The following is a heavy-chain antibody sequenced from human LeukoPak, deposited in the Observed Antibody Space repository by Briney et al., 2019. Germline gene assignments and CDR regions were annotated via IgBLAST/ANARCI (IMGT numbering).Heavy chain of an antibody. D-gene: IGHD2-2*02. CDR2: INPNSGGT. Sequence: ASVKVSCKASGYTFTDYYVHWVRQAPGQELEWMGWINPNSGGTNYAQKFQGRVTMTRDTSISTAYMELSRLTSDDTAVFYCARAYTGFEAFDYWGQGTLVTVSS. CDR3: ARAYTGFEAFDY. J-gene: IGHJ4*02. V-gene: IGHV1-2*02. CDR1: GYTFTDYY.